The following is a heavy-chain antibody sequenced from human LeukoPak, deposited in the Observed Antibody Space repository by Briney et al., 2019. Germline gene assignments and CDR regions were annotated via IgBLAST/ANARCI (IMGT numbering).Heavy chain of an antibody. CDR2: IIPIFGTA. Sequence: SVKVSCKASGGTFSSYAISWVRQAPGQGLEWMGGIIPIFGTANYAQKFQGRVTITADESTNTAYMELRSLRSDDTAVYYCARDVSSWYLDYWGQGTLVTVSS. V-gene: IGHV1-69*13. CDR1: GGTFSSYA. D-gene: IGHD6-13*01. CDR3: ARDVSSWYLDY. J-gene: IGHJ4*02.